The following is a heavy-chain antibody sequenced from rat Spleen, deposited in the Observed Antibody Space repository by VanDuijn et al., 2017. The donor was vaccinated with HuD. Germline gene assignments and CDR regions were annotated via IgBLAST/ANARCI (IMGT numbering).Heavy chain of an antibody. CDR1: GFTFSDYY. CDR2: ISYEGSST. Sequence: EVQLVESGGGLVQPGRSLKISCAASGFTFSDYYMAWVRQAPKKGLEWVASISYEGSSTYYGDSVKGRFTISRDNAKSTLYLQMNSLRSEDTATYYCARPHSSLYVMDAWGQGASVTVSS. CDR3: ARPHSSLYVMDA. J-gene: IGHJ4*01. D-gene: IGHD1-2*01. V-gene: IGHV5-22*01.